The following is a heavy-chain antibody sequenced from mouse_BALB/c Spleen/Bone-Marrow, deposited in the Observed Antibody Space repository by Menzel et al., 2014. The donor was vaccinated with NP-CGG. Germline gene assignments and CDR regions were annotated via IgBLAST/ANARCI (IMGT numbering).Heavy chain of an antibody. V-gene: IGHV1-9*01. CDR3: SREDGLWYFDV. D-gene: IGHD1-1*01. Sequence: QVQLKESGAELMKPGASVKISCKATGYTFSSYWIEWVEQRPGHGLEWIGEILPGSGSTNYNEKFKGKATFTADTSSNTSYIQLSSLTSDYSAVYYCSREDGLWYFDVWGTGTTVTVSS. CDR1: GYTFSSYW. J-gene: IGHJ1*03. CDR2: ILPGSGST.